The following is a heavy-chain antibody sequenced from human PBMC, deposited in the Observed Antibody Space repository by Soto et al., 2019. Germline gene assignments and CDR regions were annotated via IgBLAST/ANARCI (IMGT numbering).Heavy chain of an antibody. Sequence: VQLVESGGGLVQPGGSLRLSCAASGLTFNSYSMTWVRQAPGQGLEWVSAISGTGERTYYADSVQGRFTISRDNSKSTVFLQLSSLRAEDTAVYYCATLDGLSAAGTWGNLQHWGQGTLVTFS. CDR3: ATLDGLSAAGTWGNLQH. CDR1: GLTFNSYS. V-gene: IGHV3-23*04. D-gene: IGHD6-13*01. J-gene: IGHJ1*01. CDR2: ISGTGERT.